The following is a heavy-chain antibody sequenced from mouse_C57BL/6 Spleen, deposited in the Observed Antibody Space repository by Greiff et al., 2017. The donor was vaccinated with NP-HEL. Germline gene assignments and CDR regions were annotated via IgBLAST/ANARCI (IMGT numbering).Heavy chain of an antibody. V-gene: IGHV2-6*01. Sequence: VKLVESGPGLVAPSQCLSITCTVSGFSLTSYGVDWVRQSPGKGLEWLGVIWGVGSTNYNSALKSRLSISKDNSKSQVFLKMNSLQTDDTAMYYCASGEGYGNPFAYWGQGTLVTVSA. D-gene: IGHD2-1*01. CDR2: IWGVGST. CDR1: GFSLTSYG. CDR3: ASGEGYGNPFAY. J-gene: IGHJ3*01.